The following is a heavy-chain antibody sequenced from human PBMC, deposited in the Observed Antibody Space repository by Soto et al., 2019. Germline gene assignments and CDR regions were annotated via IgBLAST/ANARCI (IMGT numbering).Heavy chain of an antibody. J-gene: IGHJ2*01. Sequence: EVQLLESGGGLVQPGGSLRLSCAASGFTFSSYAMSWVRQAPGKGLEWVSAISGSGGSTYYADSVKGRFTISRDNSKNTLYLQMNSLRAEDTAVYYCVKDVWDYGDYNWYFDLWGRGTLVTVSS. V-gene: IGHV3-23*01. CDR1: GFTFSSYA. CDR3: VKDVWDYGDYNWYFDL. CDR2: ISGSGGST. D-gene: IGHD4-17*01.